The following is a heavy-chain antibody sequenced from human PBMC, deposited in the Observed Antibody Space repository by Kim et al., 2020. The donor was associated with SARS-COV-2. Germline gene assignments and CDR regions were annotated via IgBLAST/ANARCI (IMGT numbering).Heavy chain of an antibody. CDR1: GFTFSSYS. V-gene: IGHV3-21*01. D-gene: IGHD3-3*01. CDR2: ISSSSSYI. J-gene: IGHJ6*03. Sequence: GGSLRLSCAASGFTFSSYSMNWVRQAPGKGLEWVSSISSSSSYIYYADSVKGRFTIFRDNAKKSLYLQMNSLRAEDTAVYYCARDGQLLELLSPWYYYYYMDVCGKGTTVTVSS. CDR3: ARDGQLLELLSPWYYYYYMDV.